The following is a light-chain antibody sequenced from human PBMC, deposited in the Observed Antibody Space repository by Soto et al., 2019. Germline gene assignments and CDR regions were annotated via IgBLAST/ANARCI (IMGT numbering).Light chain of an antibody. J-gene: IGKJ3*01. V-gene: IGKV3-15*01. CDR1: QSVSSN. CDR2: GAS. CDR3: QQYDNWPFT. Sequence: EIVMTQSPATLSVSPGERATLSCRASQSVSSNLAWYQQKPGQAPRLLIYGASTRATGVPARFSGSGSGTEFTHTISSLRSEDFVVYYCQQYDNWPFTFGPGTKVDIK.